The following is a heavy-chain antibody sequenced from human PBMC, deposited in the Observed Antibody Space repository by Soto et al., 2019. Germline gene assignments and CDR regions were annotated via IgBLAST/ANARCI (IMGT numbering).Heavy chain of an antibody. D-gene: IGHD3-10*01. CDR2: IYHSGST. V-gene: IGHV4-38-2*02. CDR3: ARELYYGSGSYN. Sequence: SETLSLTCTVSGYSISSGYYWGWIRQPPGKGLEWIGSIYHSGSTYYNPSLKSRVTISVDTSKNQFSLKLSSVTAADTAVYYCARELYYGSGSYNWGQGTLVTVSS. J-gene: IGHJ4*02. CDR1: GYSISSGYY.